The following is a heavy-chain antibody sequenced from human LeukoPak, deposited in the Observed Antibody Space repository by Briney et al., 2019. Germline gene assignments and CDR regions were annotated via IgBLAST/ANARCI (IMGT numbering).Heavy chain of an antibody. V-gene: IGHV3-7*01. J-gene: IGHJ6*02. Sequence: GGSLRLSCAASGFTFSSYWMSWVRQAPGKGLEWVANIRQDGSEKYYVDSVKGRFTISRDNAKNSLYPQMHSLRAEDTAVYYCARDRAGMDVWGQGTTVTVSS. CDR2: IRQDGSEK. CDR1: GFTFSSYW. CDR3: ARDRAGMDV.